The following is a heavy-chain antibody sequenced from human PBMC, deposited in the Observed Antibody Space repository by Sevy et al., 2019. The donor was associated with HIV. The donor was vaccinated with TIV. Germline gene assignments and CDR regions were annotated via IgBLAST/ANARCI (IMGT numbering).Heavy chain of an antibody. CDR2: ISYDGSNK. CDR1: GFTFSSFG. V-gene: IGHV3-30*18. CDR3: AKDLDYFDSSAGPSSLIYNYYYGLED. Sequence: LSLTCAASGFTFSSFGMHWVRQAPGKGLEWVSFISYDGSNKKSADSVKGRLTVSRDKSKNTLYLQMNSLRAEDTAVYYCAKDLDYFDSSAGPSSLIYNYYYGLEDWGPGTTVTVSS. J-gene: IGHJ6*02. D-gene: IGHD3-22*01.